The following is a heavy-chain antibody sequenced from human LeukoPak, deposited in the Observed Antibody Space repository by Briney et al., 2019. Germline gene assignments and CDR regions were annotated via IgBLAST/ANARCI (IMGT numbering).Heavy chain of an antibody. CDR3: ARGWIGRSCYSTPY. CDR1: GYTFTGYY. CDR2: INPNSGGT. D-gene: IGHD2-15*01. J-gene: IGHJ4*02. Sequence: ASVKVSCKASGYTFTGYYMHWVRQAPGQGLEWMGRINPNSGGTNYAQKFQGRVTMTRDTSISTAYMELSRLRSDDTAVYYCARGWIGRSCYSTPYWGQGTLVTVSS. V-gene: IGHV1-2*06.